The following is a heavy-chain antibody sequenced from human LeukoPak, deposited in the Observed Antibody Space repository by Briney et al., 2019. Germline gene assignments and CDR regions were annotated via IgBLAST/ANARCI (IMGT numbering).Heavy chain of an antibody. CDR3: ARMKRLYDSSGYPYAFDI. CDR1: GYTFTGYY. V-gene: IGHV1-2*02. D-gene: IGHD3-22*01. Sequence: ASVKVSCKASGYTFTGYYMHWVRQAPGQGLEWMGWINHNSGGTNYAQKFQGRVTMTRDTSISTAYMELSRLRSDDTAVYYCARMKRLYDSSGYPYAFDIWGQGTMVTVSS. J-gene: IGHJ3*02. CDR2: INHNSGGT.